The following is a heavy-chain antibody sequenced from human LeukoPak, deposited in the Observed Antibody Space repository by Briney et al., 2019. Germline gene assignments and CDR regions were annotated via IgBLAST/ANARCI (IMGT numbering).Heavy chain of an antibody. CDR1: GFTFSTYW. CDR3: ARGQSWAFDF. V-gene: IGHV3-7*05. D-gene: IGHD1-26*01. J-gene: IGHJ4*02. Sequence: GGSLRLSRAASGFTFSTYWMSWVRQAPGKGLQWVVNIKPDGSEKYYDDSVKGRFTISRDNAKNSVDLQMNSLRVEDTAVYYCARGQSWAFDFWGQGTLVTVSS. CDR2: IKPDGSEK.